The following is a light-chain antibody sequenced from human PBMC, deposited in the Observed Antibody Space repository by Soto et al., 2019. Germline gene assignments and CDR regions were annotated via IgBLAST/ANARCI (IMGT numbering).Light chain of an antibody. V-gene: IGKV3-15*01. Sequence: EIVMTQSPETLSVSPGERVTLSFRASQSISTKLAWYQQKPDQAPRLLIYGASTKSTGVSHRFSGSGYGTAFSLTISSLQSDDFAVYYCPQYNTGYAFDQGTNLSIK. CDR1: QSISTK. CDR3: PQYNTGYA. J-gene: IGKJ2*01. CDR2: GAS.